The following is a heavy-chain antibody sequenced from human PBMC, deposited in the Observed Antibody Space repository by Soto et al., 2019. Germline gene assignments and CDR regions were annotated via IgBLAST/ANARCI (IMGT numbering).Heavy chain of an antibody. V-gene: IGHV3-23*01. J-gene: IGHJ4*02. CDR1: GFTFSHHD. CDR2: ISGSGGRT. Sequence: GGSLSLSYAASGFTFSHHDMSWVRQAPGKGLEWVSAISGSGGRTHYADSVKGRFTISRDNSKNMLSLQMNSLRAEDTAVYHCAKGISSASSFDNWGPGTLVTVSS. D-gene: IGHD3-22*01. CDR3: AKGISSASSFDN.